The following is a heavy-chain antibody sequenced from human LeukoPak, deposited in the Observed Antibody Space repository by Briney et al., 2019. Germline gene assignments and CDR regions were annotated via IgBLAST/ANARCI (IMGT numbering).Heavy chain of an antibody. J-gene: IGHJ4*02. CDR1: GFTFSSYW. CDR3: AREPGYYDTEYYFDY. Sequence: PGGSLRLSCAAPGFTFSSYWMSWVRQAPGKGLEWVANIKQDGSEKYYVDSVKGRFTISRDNAKNSLYLQMNSLRAEDTAVYYCAREPGYYDTEYYFDYWGQGTLVTVSS. CDR2: IKQDGSEK. D-gene: IGHD3-22*01. V-gene: IGHV3-7*01.